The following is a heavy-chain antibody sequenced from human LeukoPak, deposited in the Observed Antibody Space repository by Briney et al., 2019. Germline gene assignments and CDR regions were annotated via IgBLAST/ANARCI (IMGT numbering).Heavy chain of an antibody. D-gene: IGHD6-13*01. V-gene: IGHV3-53*01. CDR2: MYSRGET. Sequence: GGSLRLSCAASGFTVSDNYMSWVRPAPGEGLEWVSVMYSRGETSYANSVKGRFTFSRDISMNTLYLQINGLRTEDTAMYYCARDAPQVPAAGVLASWGQGTLVIVSS. J-gene: IGHJ5*02. CDR1: GFTVSDNY. CDR3: ARDAPQVPAAGVLAS.